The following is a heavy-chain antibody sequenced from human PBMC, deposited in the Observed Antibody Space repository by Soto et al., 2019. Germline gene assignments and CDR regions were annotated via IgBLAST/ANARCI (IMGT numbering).Heavy chain of an antibody. D-gene: IGHD1-1*01. Sequence: GGSLRLSCAGSGFTFRSFWVNWVRQPRRKGLEWVAIINQDGNNKFYADSVKGRFTISRDNGENSVYLQMNSLRAEDTAIYYCARVWNDGRIDYWGQGT. J-gene: IGHJ4*02. V-gene: IGHV3-7*01. CDR1: GFTFRSFW. CDR3: ARVWNDGRIDY. CDR2: INQDGNNK.